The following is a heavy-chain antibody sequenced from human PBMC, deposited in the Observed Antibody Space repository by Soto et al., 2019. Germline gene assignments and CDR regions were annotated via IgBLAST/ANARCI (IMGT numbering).Heavy chain of an antibody. CDR3: SRRSSGWYFDY. J-gene: IGHJ4*02. Sequence: EVQLLESGGGLVQPGGSLRLSCAASGFTFSSYVMSWVRQAPGKGLEWVSVISGSGDSTYYADSVKGRFTISRDNSKNTLYLQMNSLRAEDTAVYYCSRRSSGWYFDYWGQGTLVTVSS. D-gene: IGHD6-19*01. V-gene: IGHV3-23*01. CDR1: GFTFSSYV. CDR2: ISGSGDST.